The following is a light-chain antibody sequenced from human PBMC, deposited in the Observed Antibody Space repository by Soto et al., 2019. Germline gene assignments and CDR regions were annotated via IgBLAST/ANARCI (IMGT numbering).Light chain of an antibody. V-gene: IGKV3-11*01. Sequence: EIVLTQSPATLSLSPGERATLSCRASQSVGSSLAWFQHKPGQAPRLLIYDASNRATGIPARFSGSGSGTDFTLTISSLEPEDFAVYYCQQRSNWPRTFGQGPKLEIK. J-gene: IGKJ2*01. CDR3: QQRSNWPRT. CDR1: QSVGSS. CDR2: DAS.